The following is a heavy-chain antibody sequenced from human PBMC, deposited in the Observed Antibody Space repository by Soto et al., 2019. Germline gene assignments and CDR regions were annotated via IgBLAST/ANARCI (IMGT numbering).Heavy chain of an antibody. V-gene: IGHV4-59*08. CDR2: IYYSGST. Sequence: SETLSLTCTVAGGSISSYCWSLIRQPPGKGLEWIGYIYYSGSTNYNTSLKSRVTISVDTSKNQFSLKLSSVTAADTAVYYCARHVRDYDFWSGYYTFGWFAPWGQGTLVTVSS. J-gene: IGHJ5*02. CDR1: GGSISSYC. D-gene: IGHD3-3*01. CDR3: ARHVRDYDFWSGYYTFGWFAP.